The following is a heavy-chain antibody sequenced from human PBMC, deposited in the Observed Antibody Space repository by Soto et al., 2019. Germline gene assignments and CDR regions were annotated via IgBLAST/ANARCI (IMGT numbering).Heavy chain of an antibody. D-gene: IGHD3-16*01. CDR1: GFSVSPYW. CDR3: ARDLGGPDY. CDR2: LSSDGFGA. J-gene: IGHJ4*02. Sequence: LRLSCDASGFSVSPYWMHWVRQAPGRGLEWVSRLSSDGFGAAYADSVKGRFFISRDIARNTLFLQMNSLRADDTAVYYCARDLGGPDYWGRGTSGTVSS. V-gene: IGHV3-74*03.